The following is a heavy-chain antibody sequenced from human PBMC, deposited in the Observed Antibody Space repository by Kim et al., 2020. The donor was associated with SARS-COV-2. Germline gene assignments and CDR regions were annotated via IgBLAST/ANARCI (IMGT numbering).Heavy chain of an antibody. Sequence: GGSLRLSCAASGFTFSSYGMHWVRQAPGKGLEWVAVISYDGSNKYYADSVKGRFTISRDNSKNTLYLQMNSLRAEDTAVYYCANDISGWGRSYDYVWGSYRSDYWGQGTLVTVSS. CDR2: ISYDGSNK. V-gene: IGHV3-30*18. J-gene: IGHJ4*02. CDR1: GFTFSSYG. D-gene: IGHD3-16*02. CDR3: ANDISGWGRSYDYVWGSYRSDY.